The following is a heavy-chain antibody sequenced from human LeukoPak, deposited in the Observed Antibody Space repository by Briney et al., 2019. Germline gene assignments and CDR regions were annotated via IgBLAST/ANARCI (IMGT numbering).Heavy chain of an antibody. CDR2: IRYDGSNK. V-gene: IGHV3-30*02. J-gene: IGHJ5*02. Sequence: GGSLRLSCAASGFTFSSYGMHWVRQAPGKGLEWLAFIRYDGSNKYYADSVKGRFTISRDNSKNTLYLQMNSLRAEDTAVYYCGYGDYRAPNWFDPWGQGTLVTVSS. CDR3: GYGDYRAPNWFDP. CDR1: GFTFSSYG. D-gene: IGHD4-17*01.